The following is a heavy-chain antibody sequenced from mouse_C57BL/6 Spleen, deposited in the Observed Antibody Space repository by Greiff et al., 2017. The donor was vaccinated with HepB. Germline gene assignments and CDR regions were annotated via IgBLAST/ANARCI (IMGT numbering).Heavy chain of an antibody. V-gene: IGHV1-26*01. CDR2: INPNNGGT. CDR3: ARSAPFDY. Sequence: EVKLQQSGPELVKPGASVKISFKASGYTFTDYYMNWVKQSHGKSLEWSGDINPNNGGTSYNQKFKGKATLTVDKSSSTAYMELRSLTSEDSAVYYCARSAPFDYWGQGTTLTVSS. J-gene: IGHJ2*01. CDR1: GYTFTDYY.